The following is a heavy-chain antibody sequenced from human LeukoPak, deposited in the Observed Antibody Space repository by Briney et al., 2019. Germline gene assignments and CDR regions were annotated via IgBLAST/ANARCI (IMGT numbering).Heavy chain of an antibody. V-gene: IGHV3-21*01. J-gene: IGHJ4*02. Sequence: GGSLRLSCAASGFTFSSYSMNWVRQAPGKRLEWVSSISSSSSYIYYADSVKGRFTISRDNAKNSLYLQMNSLRAEDTAVYYCARRYYYDSSGYRIEPFDYWGQGTLVTVSS. CDR2: ISSSSSYI. D-gene: IGHD3-22*01. CDR1: GFTFSSYS. CDR3: ARRYYYDSSGYRIEPFDY.